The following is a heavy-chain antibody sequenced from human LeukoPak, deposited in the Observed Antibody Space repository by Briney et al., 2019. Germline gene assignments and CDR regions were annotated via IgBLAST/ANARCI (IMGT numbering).Heavy chain of an antibody. V-gene: IGHV1-8*01. J-gene: IGHJ5*02. CDR3: ARAYYYGSGSYSNWFDP. D-gene: IGHD3-10*01. CDR1: GYTFTIYD. Sequence: SVKVSFKASGYTFTIYDINWVRQATGQGLEWMGWMNPNSGNTGYAQKFQGRVTMTRNTSISTAYMELSSLRSEDTAVYYCARAYYYGSGSYSNWFDPWGQGTLVTVSS. CDR2: MNPNSGNT.